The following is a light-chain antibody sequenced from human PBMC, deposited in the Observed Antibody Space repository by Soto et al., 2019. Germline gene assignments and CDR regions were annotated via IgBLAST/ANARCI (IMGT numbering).Light chain of an antibody. CDR2: DVS. CDR1: SSDVGSYNR. J-gene: IGLJ2*01. Sequence: SVLTQPPSVSGSPGQSVPISCTGTSSDVGSYNRVSWYQQPPGTAPKLIIYDVSNRPSGVPDRFSGSKSGNTASLTISGLQAEDEADYYCSSFTSTSTLVFGGGTQLTVL. CDR3: SSFTSTSTLV. V-gene: IGLV2-18*02.